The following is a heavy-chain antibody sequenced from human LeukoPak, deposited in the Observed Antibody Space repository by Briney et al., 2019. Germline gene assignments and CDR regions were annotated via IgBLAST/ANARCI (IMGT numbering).Heavy chain of an antibody. CDR3: ARPLPYDSSGYLGY. CDR1: GFTFSSYS. Sequence: HPGGSLRLSCAASGFTFSSYSMNWVRQAPGKGLEWVSYISSSSTIYYADSVKGRFTISRDNAKNSLYLQMNSLRDEDTAVYYCARPLPYDSSGYLGYWGQGTLVTVSS. J-gene: IGHJ4*02. V-gene: IGHV3-48*02. D-gene: IGHD3-22*01. CDR2: ISSSSTI.